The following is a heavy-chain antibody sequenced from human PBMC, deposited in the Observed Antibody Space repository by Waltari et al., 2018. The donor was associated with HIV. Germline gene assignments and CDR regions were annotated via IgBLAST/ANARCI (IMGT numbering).Heavy chain of an antibody. D-gene: IGHD5-18*01. CDR3: ASASRDTAMGAFDI. CDR2: IIPIFGSP. V-gene: IGHV1-69*01. J-gene: IGHJ3*02. Sequence: QVQPVQSGAVVKKPGSSVKVSCKASGGTFSNSAINWVRQAPGQGLEWMGGIIPIFGSPNYAQKFQGRVTITADESTSTVYMKLSSLRSEDTAVYYCASASRDTAMGAFDIWGQGTMVTVSS. CDR1: GGTFSNSA.